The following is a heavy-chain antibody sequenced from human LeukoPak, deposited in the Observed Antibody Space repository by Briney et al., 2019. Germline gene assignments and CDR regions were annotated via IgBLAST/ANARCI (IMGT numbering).Heavy chain of an antibody. CDR3: ARDRDSSGLYGGADL. J-gene: IGHJ5*02. CDR2: ISSTNGHT. Sequence: TGGTLRLSCAASGFTFKKYDVTWVRQAPGKGVEWVSYISSTNGHTYYADSVNGRFTISRDTAKNSLYLQMNSLRVEDTAIYFCARDRDSSGLYGGADLWGQGVLVTVSA. D-gene: IGHD6-19*01. CDR1: GFTFKKYD. V-gene: IGHV3-21*03.